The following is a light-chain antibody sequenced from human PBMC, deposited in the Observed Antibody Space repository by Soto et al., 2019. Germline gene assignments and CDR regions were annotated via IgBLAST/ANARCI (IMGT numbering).Light chain of an antibody. Sequence: QSALTQPRSVSGSPGQSVTISCTGTSSPVGGYHYVSWYQQFPDKAPKLMIYAGSQRPSGVPDRFSGSESGSTASLTISGLQAEEEADYYCCSYAGRYTYVFGTGTKVTVL. V-gene: IGLV2-11*01. J-gene: IGLJ1*01. CDR2: AGS. CDR1: SSPVGGYHY. CDR3: CSYAGRYTYV.